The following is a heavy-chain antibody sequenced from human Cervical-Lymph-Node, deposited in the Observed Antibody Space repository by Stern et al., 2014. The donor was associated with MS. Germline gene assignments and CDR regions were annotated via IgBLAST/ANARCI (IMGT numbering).Heavy chain of an antibody. CDR3: ARMMGSGYRHYFDY. J-gene: IGHJ4*02. Sequence: QITLKESGPALVKPTQTLTLTCTFSGFSLVTSGVRVSWLRQPPGKALEWLVRIDWNDKSFYNTSLMTRLTIAKDTSKNQVVLTMTNVDPVDTATYYCARMMGSGYRHYFDYWGQGTPVTVS. V-gene: IGHV2-70*04. CDR1: GFSLVTSGVR. D-gene: IGHD3-3*01. CDR2: IDWNDKS.